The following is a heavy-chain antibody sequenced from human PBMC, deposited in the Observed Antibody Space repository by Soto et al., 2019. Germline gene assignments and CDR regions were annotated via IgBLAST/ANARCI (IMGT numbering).Heavy chain of an antibody. CDR1: GYTFTGYY. D-gene: IGHD1-7*01. J-gene: IGHJ6*03. CDR2: INPNSGGT. V-gene: IGHV1-2*04. Sequence: QVQLVQSGAEVKKPGASVKVSCKASGYTFTGYYMHWVRQAPGQGLEWMGWINPNSGGTNYAQKFQGWVTMTRDTSISPAYMELSRLRSDDRAVYYCAREGGDATGTTAGYYYYTDVRGKGTTVTVSS. CDR3: AREGGDATGTTAGYYYYTDV.